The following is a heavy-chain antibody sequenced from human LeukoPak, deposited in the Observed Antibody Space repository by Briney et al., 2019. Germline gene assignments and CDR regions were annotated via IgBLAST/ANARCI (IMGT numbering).Heavy chain of an antibody. CDR3: GRDGSPDILTGYYRVGGFDC. D-gene: IGHD3-9*01. V-gene: IGHV3-66*01. J-gene: IGHJ4*02. Sequence: GGSLRLSCAASGFMVSGNYMSWVRQAPGKGLEWVSLIYVGGSTLYANSVKDRFTISRDNSKNTLYLQMNGLRAEDTAVYYCGRDGSPDILTGYYRVGGFDCWGQGTLVTVSS. CDR2: IYVGGST. CDR1: GFMVSGNY.